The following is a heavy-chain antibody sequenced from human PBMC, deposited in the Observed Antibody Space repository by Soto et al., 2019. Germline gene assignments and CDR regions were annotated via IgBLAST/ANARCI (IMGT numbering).Heavy chain of an antibody. Sequence: ESGGGVVQPGRSLRLSCAASGFTFSSYGMHWVRQAPGKGLEWVAVIWYDGSNKYYADSVKGRFTISRDNSKNTLYLQMNSLRAEDTAVYYCARVPASGWRVGYYYMDVWGKGTTVTVSS. CDR1: GFTFSSYG. J-gene: IGHJ6*03. CDR3: ARVPASGWRVGYYYMDV. CDR2: IWYDGSNK. V-gene: IGHV3-33*01. D-gene: IGHD1-26*01.